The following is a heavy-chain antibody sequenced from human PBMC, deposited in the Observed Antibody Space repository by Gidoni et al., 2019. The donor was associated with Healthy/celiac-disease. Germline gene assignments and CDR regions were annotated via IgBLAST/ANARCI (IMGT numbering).Heavy chain of an antibody. CDR3: ARYIGELLSLSAFDI. CDR2: ILPILGIA. Sequence: QVQLVQSGAEVKTPGSSLKVSCKASGGTFSSYAISWVRQAPGQGLEWMGRILPILGIANYAQKFQGRVTITADKSTSTAYMELSSLISEDTAVYYCARYIGELLSLSAFDIWGQGTMVTVSS. CDR1: GGTFSSYA. J-gene: IGHJ3*02. D-gene: IGHD1-26*01. V-gene: IGHV1-69*04.